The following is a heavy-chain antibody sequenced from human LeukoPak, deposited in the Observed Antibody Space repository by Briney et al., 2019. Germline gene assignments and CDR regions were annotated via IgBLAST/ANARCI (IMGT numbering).Heavy chain of an antibody. D-gene: IGHD4/OR15-4a*01. Sequence: ASVKVSCKASGYTFTSYGISWVRQAPGQGLEWMGIINPSGGSTSYAQKFQGRVTMTRDTSTSTVYMELSSLRSEDTAVYYCARLGMVYYGMDVWGQGTTVTVSS. J-gene: IGHJ6*02. CDR1: GYTFTSYG. CDR3: ARLGMVYYGMDV. V-gene: IGHV1-46*01. CDR2: INPSGGST.